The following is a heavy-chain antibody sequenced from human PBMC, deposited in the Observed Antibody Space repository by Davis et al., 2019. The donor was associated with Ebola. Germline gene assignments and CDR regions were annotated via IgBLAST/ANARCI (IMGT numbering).Heavy chain of an antibody. Sequence: GESLKISCAASGFTFSSYSMNWVRQAPGKGLEWVGFIRSKAYGGTTEYAASVKGRFTISRDDSKSIAYLQMNSLKTEDTAVYYCTVLNDWRQGTLVTVSS. CDR2: IRSKAYGGTT. CDR1: GFTFSSYS. CDR3: TVLND. J-gene: IGHJ4*02. V-gene: IGHV3-49*04.